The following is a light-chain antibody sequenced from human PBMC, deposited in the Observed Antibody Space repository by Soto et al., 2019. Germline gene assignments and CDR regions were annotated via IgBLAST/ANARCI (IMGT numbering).Light chain of an antibody. CDR3: SSYTSSSTL. CDR1: SSDVGAYDH. V-gene: IGLV2-14*01. CDR2: KVS. Sequence: QSVLTQPASVSESPGQSITISCIGTSSDVGAYDHVSWYQQHPGKAPKVIISKVSDRPSGISSRFSGSKSGNTASLTISGLQTEDEADYYCSSYTSSSTLFGTGTKLTVL. J-gene: IGLJ1*01.